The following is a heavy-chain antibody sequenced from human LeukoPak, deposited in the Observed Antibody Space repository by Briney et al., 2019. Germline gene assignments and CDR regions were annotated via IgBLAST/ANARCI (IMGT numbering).Heavy chain of an antibody. V-gene: IGHV4-59*01. Sequence: SETLSLTCTVSGGSISDYSWTWLRQPPGKGLEWIGNISYIGSTNYSPSLKSRVTISIDTSKSQFSLKLSSVTAADTAVYYCATGDDYGDSRGAFDIWGQGTMVTVSS. J-gene: IGHJ3*02. CDR2: ISYIGST. CDR1: GGSISDYS. D-gene: IGHD4-17*01. CDR3: ATGDDYGDSRGAFDI.